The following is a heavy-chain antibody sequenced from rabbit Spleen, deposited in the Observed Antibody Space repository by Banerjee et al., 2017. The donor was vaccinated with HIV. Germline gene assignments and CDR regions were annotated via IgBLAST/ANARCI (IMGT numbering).Heavy chain of an antibody. CDR3: ARDAGRGDYIDGVFNL. CDR1: GFSFSSSYY. J-gene: IGHJ4*01. V-gene: IGHV1S45*01. CDR2: IYAGSSGNT. Sequence: QEQLEESGGDLVKPEGSLTLTCTASGFSFSSSYYMCWVRQAPGKELEWIACIYAGSSGNTYYASWAKGRFTISKTSSTTVTLQMTSLTVADTATYFCARDAGRGDYIDGVFNLWGQGTLVTVS. D-gene: IGHD8-1*01.